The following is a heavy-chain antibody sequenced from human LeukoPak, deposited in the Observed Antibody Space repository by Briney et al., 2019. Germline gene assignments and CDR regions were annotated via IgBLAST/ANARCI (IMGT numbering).Heavy chain of an antibody. D-gene: IGHD5-18*01. CDR2: ISSSSSYI. CDR1: GFTFSSCS. CDR3: ARGGRTAMVTSYYFDY. J-gene: IGHJ4*02. V-gene: IGHV3-21*01. Sequence: GGSLRLSCAASGFTFSSCSMNWVRQAPGKGLEWVSSISSSSSYIYYADSVKGRFTISRDNAKNSLYLQMNSLRAEDTAVYYCARGGRTAMVTSYYFDYWGQGTLVTVSS.